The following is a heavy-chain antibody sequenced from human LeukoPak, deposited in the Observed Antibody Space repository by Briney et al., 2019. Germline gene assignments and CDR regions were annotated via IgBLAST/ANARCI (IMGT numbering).Heavy chain of an antibody. J-gene: IGHJ3*02. Sequence: SETLSFTCTVSGCSISSYYWSWLRQPPGKGLEWIGYIYYSGSTNYNPSLKSRVTISVDTSKNQFSLKLSSVTAADTAVYYCAGRPMATSMKAFDIWGQGTMVTVSS. CDR3: AGRPMATSMKAFDI. V-gene: IGHV4-59*08. CDR1: GCSISSYY. D-gene: IGHD5-24*01. CDR2: IYYSGST.